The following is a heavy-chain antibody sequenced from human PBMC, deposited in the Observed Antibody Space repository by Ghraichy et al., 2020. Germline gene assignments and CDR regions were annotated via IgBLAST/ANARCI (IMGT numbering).Heavy chain of an antibody. V-gene: IGHV3-23*01. Sequence: GGSLRLSCAASGFTFSSCAMTWVRQASGKGLEWVSGISGSGGSTYYADSVKGRFTISRDNSKNTLYLQMNSLRDEDTAVYYCAKTPYDSKINWFDPWGQGTLVTVSS. J-gene: IGHJ5*02. CDR2: ISGSGGST. CDR1: GFTFSSCA. D-gene: IGHD3-22*01. CDR3: AKTPYDSKINWFDP.